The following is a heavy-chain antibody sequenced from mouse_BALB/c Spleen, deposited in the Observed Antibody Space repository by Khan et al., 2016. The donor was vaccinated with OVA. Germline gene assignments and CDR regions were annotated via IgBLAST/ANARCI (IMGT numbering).Heavy chain of an antibody. Sequence: EVELVESGGDLVKPGGSLKLSCAASGFTFSTYGMSWVRQTPDKRLEWVATVSTGGGYTYYPDSVKGRFTISRDNAKNTPYLQMSGLKSEDSAMFYCTRLAYYYASEGFAYWGQGTLVTVSA. J-gene: IGHJ3*01. V-gene: IGHV5-6*01. CDR2: VSTGGGYT. CDR3: TRLAYYYASEGFAY. CDR1: GFTFSTYG. D-gene: IGHD1-1*01.